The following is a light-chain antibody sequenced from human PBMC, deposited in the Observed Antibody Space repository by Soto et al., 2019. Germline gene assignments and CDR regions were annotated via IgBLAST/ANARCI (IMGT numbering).Light chain of an antibody. CDR2: GAS. V-gene: IGKV1-17*01. CDR1: QGIRTD. CDR3: LPHYSYPQT. J-gene: IGKJ1*01. Sequence: DIQMTQSPSSLAASVGDRVTITCRASQGIRTDLVWYQQKPWKAPKRLIYGASRLQSGVPSRFSGSGSGTEFTLTISSLQPEDFATYYCLPHYSYPQTFGQGTTVELK.